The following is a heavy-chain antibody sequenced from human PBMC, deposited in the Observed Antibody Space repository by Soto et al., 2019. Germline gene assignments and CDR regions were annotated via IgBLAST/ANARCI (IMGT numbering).Heavy chain of an antibody. Sequence: QVQLVESGGGVVQPGRSLRLSCAASGFTFSIYGMHWVRQAPGKGLEWVAVILYDGSKKDYADSVKGRFTISRDNYKNTLSLQMNSLRGEDTAVYYCANPYNWNAYGFDYWGQGTLVPVSS. D-gene: IGHD1-20*01. CDR1: GFTFSIYG. V-gene: IGHV3-30*18. CDR2: ILYDGSKK. J-gene: IGHJ4*02. CDR3: ANPYNWNAYGFDY.